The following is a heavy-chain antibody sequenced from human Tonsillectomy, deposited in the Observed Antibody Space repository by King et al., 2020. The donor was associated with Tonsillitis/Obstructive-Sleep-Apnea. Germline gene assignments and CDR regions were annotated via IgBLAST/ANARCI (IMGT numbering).Heavy chain of an antibody. CDR1: CGSISSYY. CDR2: ISYSGGT. J-gene: IGHJ3*02. V-gene: IGHV4-59*01. Sequence: LQLQESGPGLVKPSETLSLTCTVSCGSISSYYWSWIRQPPGKGLEWIGDISYSGGTNYNPSLKRRVTISVNTSKNQFSLKLSSWTAADTAVYYCARMVPPPIWGQGTMVTVSS. D-gene: IGHD2-8*01. CDR3: ARMVPPPI.